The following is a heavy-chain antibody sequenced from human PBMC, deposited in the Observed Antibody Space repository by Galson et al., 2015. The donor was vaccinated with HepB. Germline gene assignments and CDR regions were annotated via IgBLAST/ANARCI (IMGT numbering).Heavy chain of an antibody. D-gene: IGHD6-19*01. J-gene: IGHJ4*02. V-gene: IGHV3-15*01. CDR1: GFTFSNAW. CDR3: TTDARPQWLGKYYFDY. Sequence: SLRLSCAASGFTFSNAWMSWVRQAPGKGLEWVGRIKSKTDGGTTDYAAPVKGRFTISRDDSKNTLYLQMNSLKTEDTAVYYCTTDARPQWLGKYYFDYWGQGTLVTVSS. CDR2: IKSKTDGGTT.